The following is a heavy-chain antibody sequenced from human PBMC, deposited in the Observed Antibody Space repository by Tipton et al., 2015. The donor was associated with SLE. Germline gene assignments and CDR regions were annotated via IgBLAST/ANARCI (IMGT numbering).Heavy chain of an antibody. CDR2: IYYSGST. V-gene: IGHV4-59*12. Sequence: TLSLTCTVSGVSISSYYWSWIRQPPGKGLEWIGYIYYSGSTNYNPSLKSRVTISVDTSKNQFSLKLSSVTAADTAVYYCARGVRGLSDYWGQGTLVTVSS. D-gene: IGHD3-10*01. CDR1: GVSISSYY. J-gene: IGHJ4*02. CDR3: ARGVRGLSDY.